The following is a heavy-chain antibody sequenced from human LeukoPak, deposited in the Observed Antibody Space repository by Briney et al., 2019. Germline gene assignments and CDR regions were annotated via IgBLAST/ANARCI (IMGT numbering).Heavy chain of an antibody. CDR1: GGSISSYY. D-gene: IGHD1-26*01. V-gene: IGHV4-4*07. CDR3: ARGRWVGATTLSYFDY. CDR2: IYTSGST. J-gene: IGHJ4*02. Sequence: SSETLSLTCTVSGGSISSYYWSWIRQPAGKGLEWIGRIYTSGSTNYNPSLKSRVTMSVDTSKNQFSLKLSSVTAADTAVYYCARGRWVGATTLSYFDYWGRGTLVTVSS.